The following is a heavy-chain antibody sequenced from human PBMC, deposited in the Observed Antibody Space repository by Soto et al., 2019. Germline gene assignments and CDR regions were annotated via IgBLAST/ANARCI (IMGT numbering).Heavy chain of an antibody. V-gene: IGHV4-31*03. J-gene: IGHJ5*02. D-gene: IGHD3-22*01. CDR3: AREYYYDSTLNRFNP. CDR1: GDSISRGAYY. Sequence: SETLSLTCTVSGDSISRGAYYWTWIRQHPGQGLEWIGYIYYRGNTYYNPSLGSRVSISLDTSKNQFSLKLSSVTAADTAVYYCAREYYYDSTLNRFNPWGQGTLVTVSS. CDR2: IYYRGNT.